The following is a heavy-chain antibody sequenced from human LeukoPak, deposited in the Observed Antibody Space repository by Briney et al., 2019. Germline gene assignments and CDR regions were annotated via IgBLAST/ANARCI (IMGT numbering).Heavy chain of an antibody. CDR2: INPNSGGT. V-gene: IGHV1-2*02. CDR1: GYTFTGYY. D-gene: IGHD6-13*01. J-gene: IGHJ4*02. CDR3: ARVSSRSQGSFDY. Sequence: GASVKVSCKASGYTFTGYYMHWVRQAPGQGLEWMGWINPNSGGTNYAQKFQGRVTMTRDTSISTAYMELSRLRSDDTAVYYCARVSSRSQGSFDYWGQGTLVTVSS.